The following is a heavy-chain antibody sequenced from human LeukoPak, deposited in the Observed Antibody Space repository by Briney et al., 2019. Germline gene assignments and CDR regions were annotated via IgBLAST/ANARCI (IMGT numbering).Heavy chain of an antibody. J-gene: IGHJ4*02. CDR1: DFTFSTYG. CDR3: AKGSGDFWSGYHSSYYFDN. D-gene: IGHD3-3*01. CDR2: ISGGGGST. Sequence: PGGSLRLSCAASDFTFSTYGMSWVRQAPGKGLEWVSSISGGGGSTYYADSVKGRFTISRDNSKNTLYLQMNSLRAEDTAVYYCAKGSGDFWSGYHSSYYFDNWGQGTLVTVSS. V-gene: IGHV3-23*01.